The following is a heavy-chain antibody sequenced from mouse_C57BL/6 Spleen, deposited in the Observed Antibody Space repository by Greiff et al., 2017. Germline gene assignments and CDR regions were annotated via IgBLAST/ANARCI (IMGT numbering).Heavy chain of an antibody. CDR1: GYSITSGYY. CDR2: ISYDGSN. J-gene: IGHJ3*01. D-gene: IGHD4-1*01. CDR3: ARAGTGTWFAY. V-gene: IGHV3-6*01. Sequence: EVKLQESGPGLVKPSQSLSLTCSVTGYSITSGYYWNWIRQFPGNKLEWMGYISYDGSNNYNPSLKNRISITRDTSKNQFFLKLNSVTTEDTATYYCARAGTGTWFAYWGQGTLVTVSA.